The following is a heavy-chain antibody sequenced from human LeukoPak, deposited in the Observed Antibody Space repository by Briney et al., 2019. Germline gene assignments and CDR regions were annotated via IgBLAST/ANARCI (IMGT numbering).Heavy chain of an antibody. CDR3: AGVTTVISHNHYYGMDV. J-gene: IGHJ6*02. Sequence: SVRVSCKASGGTFSSYAISWVRQAPGQGLEWMGGIIPIFGTANYAQKFQGRVTITADESTSTAYMELSSLRSEDTAVYYCAGVTTVISHNHYYGMDVWGQGTTVTVSS. CDR1: GGTFSSYA. D-gene: IGHD4-23*01. CDR2: IIPIFGTA. V-gene: IGHV1-69*13.